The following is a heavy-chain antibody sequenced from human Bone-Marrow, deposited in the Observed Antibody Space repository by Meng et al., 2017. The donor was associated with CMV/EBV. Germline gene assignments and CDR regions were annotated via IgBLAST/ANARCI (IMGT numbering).Heavy chain of an antibody. Sequence: GGSLRLSCAASGFTFRRFEMSWVRQAPGKGLEWVSYISSSGSTIYYADSVKGRFTISRDNAKNSLYLQMNSLRAEDTAVYYCARGTLYCSSTSCFEDAFDVWGQGTMVTV. V-gene: IGHV3-48*03. CDR1: GFTFRRFE. D-gene: IGHD2-2*01. J-gene: IGHJ3*01. CDR3: ARGTLYCSSTSCFEDAFDV. CDR2: ISSSGSTI.